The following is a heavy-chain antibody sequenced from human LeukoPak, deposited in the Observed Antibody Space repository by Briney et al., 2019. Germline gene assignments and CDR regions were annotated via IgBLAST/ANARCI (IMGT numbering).Heavy chain of an antibody. V-gene: IGHV1-69*01. CDR2: IIPIFGTA. D-gene: IGHD6-13*01. J-gene: IGHJ4*02. CDR1: GGTFNIHA. Sequence: SSVKVSCKTSGGTFNIHAINWVRQAPGQGLEWMGVIIPIFGTANYAQKFVGRVTITADESTSTAYMEMNSLTSGDTAVYYCSRERAAAGGGDYWGQGTLVTVSS. CDR3: SRERAAAGGGDY.